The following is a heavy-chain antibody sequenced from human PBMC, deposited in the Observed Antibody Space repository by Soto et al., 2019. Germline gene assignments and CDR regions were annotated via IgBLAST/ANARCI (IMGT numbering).Heavy chain of an antibody. J-gene: IGHJ3*02. D-gene: IGHD3-3*01. CDR3: ASNIFYDFWSGYYAFDI. Sequence: EVQLVESGGDFVQPGGSLRLSCVASGFILSSYWMSWVRQAPGKGLEWVANIKPDGSGKYYVDSVKGRFTISRENAKNSLYLQMNSLRAEDTAVYYWASNIFYDFWSGYYAFDIWGRGTMVTVSS. CDR1: GFILSSYW. V-gene: IGHV3-7*01. CDR2: IKPDGSGK.